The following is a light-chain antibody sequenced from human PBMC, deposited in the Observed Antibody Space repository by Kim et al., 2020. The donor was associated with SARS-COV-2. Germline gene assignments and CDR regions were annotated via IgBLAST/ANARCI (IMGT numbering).Light chain of an antibody. J-gene: IGKJ1*01. Sequence: DIQMTQSPSSLSASVGDRVTITCRASQNISSYLIWYQSKPGKAPKLLIYAASSLQSGVPSRFSGSGSGTDFTLTISSLQPEDFATYYCQQSYTTAWTFGHGTKLEI. CDR2: AAS. CDR3: QQSYTTAWT. CDR1: QNISSY. V-gene: IGKV1-39*01.